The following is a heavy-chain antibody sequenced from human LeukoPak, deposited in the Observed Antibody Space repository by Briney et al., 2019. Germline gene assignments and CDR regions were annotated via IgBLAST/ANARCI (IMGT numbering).Heavy chain of an antibody. CDR2: VYYTGGT. Sequence: SETLSLTCTVSGGSINSHYWHWIRQPPGTRLEWIGYVYYTGGTNYKSSLESRVTISVATSKKQFSLRLTSVTAADTALYYCARGSIYDFDSWGQGTLASVSS. CDR3: ARGSIYDFDS. CDR1: GGSINSHY. D-gene: IGHD3-3*02. V-gene: IGHV4-59*11. J-gene: IGHJ4*02.